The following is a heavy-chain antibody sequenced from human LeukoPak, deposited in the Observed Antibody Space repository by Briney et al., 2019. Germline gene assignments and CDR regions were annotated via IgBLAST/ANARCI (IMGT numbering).Heavy chain of an antibody. Sequence: ASVRASCKASGYIFTDYYMYWVRQAPGQGLEWMGWMNPNSDNTGYAQNFQGRVTMTRNISISTAYMELSSLRSEDTAVYYCARVIMGRGFIPPYYYMDVWGKGTTVTISS. V-gene: IGHV1-8*02. CDR3: ARVIMGRGFIPPYYYMDV. J-gene: IGHJ6*03. CDR1: GYIFTDYY. D-gene: IGHD3-10*01. CDR2: MNPNSDNT.